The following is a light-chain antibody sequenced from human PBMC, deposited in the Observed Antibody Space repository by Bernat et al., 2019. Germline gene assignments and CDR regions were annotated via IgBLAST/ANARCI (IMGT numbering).Light chain of an antibody. J-gene: IGLJ3*02. V-gene: IGLV1-47*02. Sequence: QSVVTQPPSASGTPGQRVTISCSGSRSNIGSNYVYWYQQVPGTAPKLLIYSNNQRPSGVPDRFSGSKSGTSASLAISGLRSEDEADYYCAAWDDSLTGRVFGGGTKLTVL. CDR3: AAWDDSLTGRV. CDR2: SNN. CDR1: RSNIGSNY.